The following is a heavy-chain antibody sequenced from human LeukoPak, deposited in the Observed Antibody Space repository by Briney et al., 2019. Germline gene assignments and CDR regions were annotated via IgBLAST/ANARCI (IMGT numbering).Heavy chain of an antibody. CDR3: ARESGSHPFDY. Sequence: SGTLSLTCTVSGDSISSGSNYWGWIRQPPGKGLEWIGNIYDTGSTYYNPPLKSRVTISVDRSKNQFSLKLSSVTAADTAVYYCARESGSHPFDYWGQGTLVTVSS. V-gene: IGHV4-39*07. D-gene: IGHD6-13*01. CDR2: IYDTGST. CDR1: GDSISSGSNY. J-gene: IGHJ4*02.